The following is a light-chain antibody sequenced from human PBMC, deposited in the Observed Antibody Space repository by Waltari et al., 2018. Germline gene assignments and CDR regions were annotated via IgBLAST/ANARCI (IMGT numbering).Light chain of an antibody. V-gene: IGLV2-23*02. CDR1: SSDIGAYNL. J-gene: IGLJ3*02. Sequence: QSALTQPASVSGSPGQSITISCTGTSSDIGAYNLVSWYQQHPGKAPKVIIYGVTERPSGVSDRFSGSKSANTASLTISGLQAEDEADYYCCSYADGTTSVCGGGTKVTVL. CDR3: CSYADGTTSV. CDR2: GVT.